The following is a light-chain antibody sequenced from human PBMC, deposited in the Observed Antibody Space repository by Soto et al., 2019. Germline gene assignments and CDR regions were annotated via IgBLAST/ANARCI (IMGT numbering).Light chain of an antibody. Sequence: EIPLTQSPSSLAASVGDRLTLTCRASRNVSIYLNWYQHKPGKGPTLLIHATSNLQIGVPSRFSGSGYGTEFTLTISSLEPEDFGTYYCQQSYKMPSFGQGKRLVIK. CDR2: ATS. CDR3: QQSYKMPS. V-gene: IGKV1-39*01. J-gene: IGKJ5*01. CDR1: RNVSIY.